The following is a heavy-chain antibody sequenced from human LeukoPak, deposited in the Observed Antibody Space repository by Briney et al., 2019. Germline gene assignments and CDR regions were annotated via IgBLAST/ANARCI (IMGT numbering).Heavy chain of an antibody. CDR2: IYPGDSDT. CDR3: ARTTYYDFWSGYYEYYFGY. CDR1: GYSFTSYW. J-gene: IGHJ4*02. V-gene: IGHV5-51*01. D-gene: IGHD3-3*01. Sequence: GESLKISCKGSGYSFTSYWIGWVRQMPGKGLEWMGIIYPGDSDTRYSPSFQGQVTISADKSISTAYLQWSSLKASDTAMYYCARTTYYDFWSGYYEYYFGYWGQGTLVTVSS.